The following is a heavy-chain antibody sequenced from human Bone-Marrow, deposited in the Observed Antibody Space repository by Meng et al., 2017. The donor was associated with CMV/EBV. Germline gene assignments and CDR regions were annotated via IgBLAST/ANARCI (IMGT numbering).Heavy chain of an antibody. Sequence: SETLSLTFTVSGGSVSSGSYYWSWIRQPPGKGLEWIGYIYYSGSTNYNPSLKSRVTISVDTSKNHFSLKLSSVTAADTAVYYCARVDYDFWSGYYLGAFDIWGQGTLVTVSS. V-gene: IGHV4-61*01. J-gene: IGHJ3*02. CDR2: IYYSGST. CDR3: ARVDYDFWSGYYLGAFDI. D-gene: IGHD3-3*01. CDR1: GGSVSSGSYY.